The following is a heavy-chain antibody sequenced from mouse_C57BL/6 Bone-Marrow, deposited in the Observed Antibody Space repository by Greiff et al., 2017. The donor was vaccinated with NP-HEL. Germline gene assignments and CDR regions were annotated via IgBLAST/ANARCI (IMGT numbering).Heavy chain of an antibody. CDR2: IDPENGDT. CDR1: GFNIKDDY. V-gene: IGHV14-4*01. Sequence: EVHLVESGAELVRPGASVKLSCTASGFNIKDDYMHWVKQRPEQGLEWIGWIDPENGDTEYASKFQGKATITADTSSNTAYLQLSSLTSEDTAVYYCTTVITTWYFDVWGTGTTVTVSS. CDR3: TTVITTWYFDV. D-gene: IGHD1-1*01. J-gene: IGHJ1*03.